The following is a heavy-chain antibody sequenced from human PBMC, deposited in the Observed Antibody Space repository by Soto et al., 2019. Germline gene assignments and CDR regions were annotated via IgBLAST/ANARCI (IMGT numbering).Heavy chain of an antibody. CDR1: GFTISSNA. CDR2: ISDRGDTT. J-gene: IGHJ4*02. D-gene: IGHD1-1*01. CDR3: AKDKPGTTSFDY. Sequence: SLRLCCASSGFTISSNAMYWVRQAPGKGPEWVSGISDRGDTTHYADSVKVRFTISRDTSKNTLYLQLNTLRADDTAVYYCAKDKPGTTSFDYWGQVTLVTVSS. V-gene: IGHV3-23*01.